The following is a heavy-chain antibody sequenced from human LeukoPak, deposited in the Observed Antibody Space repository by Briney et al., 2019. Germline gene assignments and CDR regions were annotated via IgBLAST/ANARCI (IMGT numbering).Heavy chain of an antibody. CDR1: GGTFSSYA. J-gene: IGHJ4*02. D-gene: IGHD5-18*01. Sequence: ASVKVSCKASGGTFSSYAISWVRQVPGQGLEWMGGIIPIFGTANYAQKFQGRVTMTRDMSTSTVYMELSSLRSEDTAVYYCARDPRYSYGIDYWGQGTLVTVSS. V-gene: IGHV1-69*05. CDR2: IIPIFGTA. CDR3: ARDPRYSYGIDY.